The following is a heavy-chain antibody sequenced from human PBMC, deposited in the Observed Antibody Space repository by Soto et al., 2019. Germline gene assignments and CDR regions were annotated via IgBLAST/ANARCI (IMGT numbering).Heavy chain of an antibody. CDR3: ARAQRAQAFDY. CDR2: ISYDGSNK. CDR1: GFTFSSYA. J-gene: IGHJ4*02. Sequence: GGSLRLSCAASGFTFSSYAMHWVRQAPGKGLEWVAVISYDGSNKYYADSVKGRFTISRDNSKNTLYLQMNSLRAEDTAVYYCARAQRAQAFDYWGQGTLVTVSS. V-gene: IGHV3-30-3*01.